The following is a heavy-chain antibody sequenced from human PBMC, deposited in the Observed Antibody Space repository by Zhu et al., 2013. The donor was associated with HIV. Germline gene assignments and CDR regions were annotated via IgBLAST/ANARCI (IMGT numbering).Heavy chain of an antibody. V-gene: IGHV1-8*01. D-gene: IGHD2-15*01. Sequence: QVQLVQSGAEVKKPGASVKVSCKASGYTFTSYDINWVRQATGQGLEWMGWMNPNSGNTGYAQKFQGRVTMTRNTSISTAYMELSSLRSEDTAVYYCARAERYCSGGSCYFYHFDYWGQGTLVTVSS. CDR3: ARAERYCSGGSCYFYHFDY. J-gene: IGHJ4*02. CDR1: GYTFTSYD. CDR2: MNPNSGNT.